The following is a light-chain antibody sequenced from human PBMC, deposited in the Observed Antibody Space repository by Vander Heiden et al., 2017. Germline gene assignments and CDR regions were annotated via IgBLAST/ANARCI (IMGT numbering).Light chain of an antibody. CDR1: QGIYDY. J-gene: IGKJ4*01. CDR2: AAS. CDR3: QQYNSYPLT. Sequence: DIQMTQSPSSLSASVGDRVTITCRASQGIYDYLAWFQQKPGKAPQPLIYAASSLQSGVPSKFSGSGSGTDFTLTISSLQPEDSATYYCQQYNSYPLTLGGGTKVEIK. V-gene: IGKV1-16*02.